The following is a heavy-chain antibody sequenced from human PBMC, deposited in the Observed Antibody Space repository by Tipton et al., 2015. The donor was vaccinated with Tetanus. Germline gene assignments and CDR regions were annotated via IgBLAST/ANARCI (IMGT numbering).Heavy chain of an antibody. V-gene: IGHV3-30-3*01. J-gene: IGHJ4*02. CDR2: ISYDGSNK. CDR3: ARERDYVWGSPIDY. CDR1: GFTFSSYA. D-gene: IGHD3-16*01. Sequence: QLVQSGGGVVQPGRSLRLSCAASGFTFSSYAMHWVRQAPGKGLEWVAVISYDGSNKYYADSVKGRFTISRDNSKNTLYLQMNSLRAEDTAVYYCARERDYVWGSPIDYWGQGTLVTFSS.